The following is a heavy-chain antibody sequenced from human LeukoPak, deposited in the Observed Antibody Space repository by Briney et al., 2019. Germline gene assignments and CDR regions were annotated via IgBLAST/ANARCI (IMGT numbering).Heavy chain of an antibody. CDR2: ISCTGDVI. D-gene: IGHD2-21*02. CDR3: ARGWGITVTASFDS. CDR1: GFTFRSYS. Sequence: PGGSLRLSCAASGFTFRSYSMNWVRQAPGKGLEWVASISCTGDVIYYGESVKGRFTISRDNVKDSLNLQMNTLRAEDTAMYYCARGWGITVTASFDSWGQGTMVIVSS. J-gene: IGHJ4*02. V-gene: IGHV3-21*01.